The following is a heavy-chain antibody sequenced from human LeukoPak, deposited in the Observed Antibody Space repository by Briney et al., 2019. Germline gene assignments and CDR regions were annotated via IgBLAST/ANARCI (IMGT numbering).Heavy chain of an antibody. V-gene: IGHV3-15*01. J-gene: IGHJ4*02. CDR3: SAGVGKSDLDF. CDR2: IKIKAHGETT. Sequence: GGSLTLSCVASGFTFSSCWMSWVRQAPGKGLEWVGRIKIKAHGETTDYTAPVKGRFTISRDDSKNTLYLQMNSLKTEDIAVYHCSAGVGKSDLDFGGQGTLVTVSS. CDR1: GFTFSSCW.